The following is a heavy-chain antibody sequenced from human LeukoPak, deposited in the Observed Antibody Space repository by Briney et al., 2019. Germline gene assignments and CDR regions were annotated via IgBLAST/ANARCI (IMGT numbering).Heavy chain of an antibody. Sequence: GGSLRLSCAASGFTFSSNWMSWVRQAPGKGLEWVANIKQDGSEKYYVDSVKGRFTISRDNAKNSLYLQMNSLRAEDTAVYYCARDWRSASCFLYWGQGTLVTVSS. CDR3: ARDWRSASCFLY. V-gene: IGHV3-7*01. J-gene: IGHJ4*02. D-gene: IGHD2-2*01. CDR1: GFTFSSNW. CDR2: IKQDGSEK.